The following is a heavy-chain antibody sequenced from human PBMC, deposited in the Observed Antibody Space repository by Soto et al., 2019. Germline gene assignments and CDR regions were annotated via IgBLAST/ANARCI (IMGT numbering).Heavy chain of an antibody. CDR3: ARSQGLWLHAFDI. J-gene: IGHJ3*02. CDR1: GGSISSSNW. D-gene: IGHD5-18*01. CDR2: IYHSGST. V-gene: IGHV4-4*02. Sequence: TSETLSLTCAVSGGSISSSNWWSWVRQPPGKGLEWSGEIYHSGSTNYNPSLKSRVTISEDKSKNQFSLKLSSVTAADTAVYYCARSQGLWLHAFDIWGQGTMVTVSS.